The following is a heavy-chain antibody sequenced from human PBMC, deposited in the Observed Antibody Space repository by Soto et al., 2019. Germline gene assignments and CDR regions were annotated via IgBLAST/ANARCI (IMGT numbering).Heavy chain of an antibody. CDR2: IHHSGST. CDR3: ARGYSSDI. D-gene: IGHD3-10*01. J-gene: IGHJ3*02. V-gene: IGHV4-4*02. Sequence: QVQLQESCPGLVKPSGTLSLTCAVSGASISPDNWWSWLRQPPGQGLEWIGGIHHSGSTNYNTSLNSRVTTAVDKSKDQFSLNLISVTAADTAMYYCARGYSSDIWVQGTMVTVSS. CDR1: GASISPDNW.